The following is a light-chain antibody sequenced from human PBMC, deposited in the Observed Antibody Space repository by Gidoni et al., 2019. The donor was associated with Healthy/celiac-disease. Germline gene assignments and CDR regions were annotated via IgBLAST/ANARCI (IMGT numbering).Light chain of an antibody. Sequence: DIQMTQSPSSLSASVGDRVTITCRASQSISSDLNWYKQKPGKAPKLLIYAASSLQSGVPSRFSGSGSGTDFTLTISSLQPEDFATYYCQQSYITPTFGQGTKLEIK. CDR1: QSISSD. V-gene: IGKV1-39*01. J-gene: IGKJ2*01. CDR2: AAS. CDR3: QQSYITPT.